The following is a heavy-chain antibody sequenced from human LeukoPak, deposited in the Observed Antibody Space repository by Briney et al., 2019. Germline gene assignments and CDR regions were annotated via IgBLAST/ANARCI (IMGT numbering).Heavy chain of an antibody. CDR1: GFTFSSYA. D-gene: IGHD3-9*01. V-gene: IGHV3-64D*06. J-gene: IGHJ4*02. CDR3: VKGPPFYDILTGYFKGAYFDY. Sequence: GGSLRLSCSASGFTFSSYAMHWVRQAPGKGLEYVSAISSNGGSTYYADSGKGRFTISRDNSKNTLYLQMSSLRAEDTAVYYCVKGPPFYDILTGYFKGAYFDYWGQGTLVTVSS. CDR2: ISSNGGST.